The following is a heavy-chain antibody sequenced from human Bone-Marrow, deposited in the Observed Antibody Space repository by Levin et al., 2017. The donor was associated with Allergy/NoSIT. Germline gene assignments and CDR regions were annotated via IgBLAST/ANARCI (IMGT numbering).Heavy chain of an antibody. CDR2: ISSSSSYI. V-gene: IGHV3-21*06. CDR1: GFTFSSYS. J-gene: IGHJ6*02. Sequence: GGSLRLSCAASGFTFSSYSMNWVRQAPGKGLEWVSSISSSSSYIYYADSVKGRFTISRDNAKNMLYLQMNSLRVEDTAVYYCAREDTSMADSSCMDVWGQGTTVTVSS. CDR3: AREDTSMADSSCMDV. D-gene: IGHD5-18*01.